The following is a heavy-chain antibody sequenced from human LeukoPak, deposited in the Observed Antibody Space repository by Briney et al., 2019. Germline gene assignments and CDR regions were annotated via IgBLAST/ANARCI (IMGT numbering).Heavy chain of an antibody. CDR3: ARETTIPPYYFDY. V-gene: IGHV1-8*01. CDR2: MNPNSGNT. D-gene: IGHD1-1*01. J-gene: IGHJ4*02. CDR1: GYTFTTYD. Sequence: GASVKVSCKASGYTFTTYDINWVRQATGQGLEWMGWMNPNSGNTGYAQKFQGRVTMTRDTSISTAYMELSSLRSEDTAVYYCARETTIPPYYFDYWGRGPPVSVSS.